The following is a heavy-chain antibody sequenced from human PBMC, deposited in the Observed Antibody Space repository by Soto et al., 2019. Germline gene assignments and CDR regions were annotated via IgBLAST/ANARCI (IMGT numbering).Heavy chain of an antibody. CDR2: ISASGGST. D-gene: IGHD6-13*01. J-gene: IGHJ4*02. V-gene: IGHV3-23*01. CDR3: AKLQSWRALDY. Sequence: EVEVLDSGGGLVQPGESLRLSCAASGFTFSNYGMTWVRQAPGKGLEWVADISASGGSTDLADSVKGRFTISRDNSKNALWLQMNALRAEDTAVYDCAKLQSWRALDYWGQGTLVTVSS. CDR1: GFTFSNYG.